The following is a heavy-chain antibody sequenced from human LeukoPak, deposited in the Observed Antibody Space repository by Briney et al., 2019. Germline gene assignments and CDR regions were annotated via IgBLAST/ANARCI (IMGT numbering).Heavy chain of an antibody. CDR2: ISTSGRT. J-gene: IGHJ4*02. CDR1: GFTFSSYA. V-gene: IGHV3-23*01. D-gene: IGHD2/OR15-2a*01. CDR3: ARVSFCPRCHFDY. Sequence: PGGSLRLSCADSGFTFSSYAMSWVRQAPGKGLEWVSLISTSGRTHYADSVQGRFTISRDNSKNTLSLHMNSLRAEDTAVYYCARVSFCPRCHFDYWGQGTLVTVSS.